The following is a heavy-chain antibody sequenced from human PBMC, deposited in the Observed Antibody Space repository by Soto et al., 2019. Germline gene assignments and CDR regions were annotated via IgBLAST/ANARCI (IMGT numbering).Heavy chain of an antibody. D-gene: IGHD3-3*01. Sequence: QVQLVQSGAEVKKPGASVKLSCKTSGYTFTSYYMHWVRQAPGQGLEWMGITNPNTGSTSYAQKLQGKVTITRDTSTSTVYMELSSLRSEDTAVFYCARAASSYDYFDYWGQGTLVTVSS. V-gene: IGHV1-46*01. CDR3: ARAASSYDYFDY. CDR2: TNPNTGST. CDR1: GYTFTSYY. J-gene: IGHJ4*02.